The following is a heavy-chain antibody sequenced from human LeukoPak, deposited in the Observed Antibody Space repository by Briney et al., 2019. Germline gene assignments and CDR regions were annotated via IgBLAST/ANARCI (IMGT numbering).Heavy chain of an antibody. CDR1: GFTFSSYW. CDR3: ARGTIAAAGYYYFDY. Sequence: PGGSLRLSCAASGFTFSSYWMSWVRQAPGKGLEWVANIKQDGSEKYYVDSVKGRFIISRDNAKNSLYLQMNSLRAEDTAVYYCARGTIAAAGYYYFDYWGQGTQVTVSS. CDR2: IKQDGSEK. J-gene: IGHJ4*02. D-gene: IGHD6-13*01. V-gene: IGHV3-7*04.